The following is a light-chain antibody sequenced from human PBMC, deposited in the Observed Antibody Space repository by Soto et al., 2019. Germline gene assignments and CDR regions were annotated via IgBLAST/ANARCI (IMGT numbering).Light chain of an antibody. CDR1: QSISRW. CDR3: QQYSSYYPRT. CDR2: EAT. V-gene: IGKV1-5*03. J-gene: IGKJ1*01. Sequence: DIQMTQSPSTLSASVGDRVTITCRASQSISRWLAWYQQKPGKAPKLLIYEATSLEPGVPSRFSGSGSGTEFTLTIGSLQADDFATYYLQQYSSYYPRTFGQGTKVEIK.